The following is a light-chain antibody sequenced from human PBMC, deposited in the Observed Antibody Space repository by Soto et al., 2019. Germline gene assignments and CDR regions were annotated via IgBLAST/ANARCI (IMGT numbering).Light chain of an antibody. CDR3: QAWESSTRV. CDR2: QDS. V-gene: IGLV3-1*01. CDR1: KLGDKY. Sequence: SSELTQPPSVSVSPGQTASITCSGDKLGDKYACWYQQKPGQSPVLVIYQDSKRPSGIPERFSGSNSGNTATMTISGTQAMDEADYSCQAWESSTRVFGTGTNVTVL. J-gene: IGLJ1*01.